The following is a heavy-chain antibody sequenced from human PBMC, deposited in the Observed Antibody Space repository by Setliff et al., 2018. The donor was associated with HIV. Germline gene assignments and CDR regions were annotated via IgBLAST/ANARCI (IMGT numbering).Heavy chain of an antibody. J-gene: IGHJ4*02. D-gene: IGHD2-15*01. CDR1: GYTFSDYY. V-gene: IGHV1-2*02. Sequence: ASVKVSCKTSGYTFSDYYIHWVRQAPGQGLEWMGWIDPNSGDTNYAQKFQGRVTMARDTSISTAYMELNRLTSDDTALYYCVKGAGGYYDYWSQGALVTVSS. CDR3: VKGAGGYYDY. CDR2: IDPNSGDT.